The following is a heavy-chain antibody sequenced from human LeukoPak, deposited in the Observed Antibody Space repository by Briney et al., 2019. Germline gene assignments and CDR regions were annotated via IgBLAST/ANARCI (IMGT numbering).Heavy chain of an antibody. Sequence: GESLKISCKGIGYSFTNYWIGWVRQMPGRGMEWMGVIYPGDSRTRYNPSFQGQVTISVDKSTSTAYLQWVSLKASDTAMYYCARHPGDIVATPAAFYIWGQGTMVTVSS. D-gene: IGHD5-12*01. V-gene: IGHV5-51*01. J-gene: IGHJ3*02. CDR1: GYSFTNYW. CDR2: IYPGDSRT. CDR3: ARHPGDIVATPAAFYI.